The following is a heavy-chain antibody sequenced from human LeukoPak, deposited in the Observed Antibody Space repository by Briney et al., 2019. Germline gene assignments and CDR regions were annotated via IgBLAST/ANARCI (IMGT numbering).Heavy chain of an antibody. V-gene: IGHV4-34*01. CDR1: GGSFSGYY. Sequence: SETLSLTCAVYGGSFSGYYWSWIRQPPGKGLEWIGEINHSGSTNYNPSLKSRVTISVDTSKNQFSLKLSSVTAADTAVYYCARDGYYYGSGSYYQFDPWGQGTLVTVSS. D-gene: IGHD3-10*01. J-gene: IGHJ5*02. CDR3: ARDGYYYGSGSYYQFDP. CDR2: INHSGST.